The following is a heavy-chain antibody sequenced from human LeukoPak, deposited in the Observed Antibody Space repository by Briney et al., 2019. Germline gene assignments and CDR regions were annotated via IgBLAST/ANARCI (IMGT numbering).Heavy chain of an antibody. CDR1: GFIFSGSA. CDR3: ARFGRGTWAIDF. V-gene: IGHV3-73*01. D-gene: IGHD2-2*01. Sequence: PGGSLRLSCAASGFIFSGSAVHWVRQASGKGLEWIGRIRSKANNYATAYADSLKGRFTVSRDDSKNTAYLQMNSLKTEDTAVYYCARFGRGTWAIDFWGQGSLVTVSS. CDR2: IRSKANNYAT. J-gene: IGHJ4*02.